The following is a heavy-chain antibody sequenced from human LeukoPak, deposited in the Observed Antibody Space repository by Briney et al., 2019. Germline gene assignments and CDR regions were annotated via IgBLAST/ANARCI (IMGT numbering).Heavy chain of an antibody. J-gene: IGHJ6*03. Sequence: GESLKISCKVSGYSFISYWIGWVRQMPGKGLEWMGIICPGDSDTRYSPSFQGQVTISADKSISTAYLQWSSLKASDTAMYYCARQIAVADYYMDVWGKGTTVTVSS. CDR3: ARQIAVADYYMDV. CDR2: ICPGDSDT. D-gene: IGHD6-19*01. V-gene: IGHV5-51*01. CDR1: GYSFISYW.